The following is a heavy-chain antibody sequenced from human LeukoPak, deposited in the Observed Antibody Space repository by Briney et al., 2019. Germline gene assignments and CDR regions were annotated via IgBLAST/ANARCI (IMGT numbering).Heavy chain of an antibody. Sequence: GGSLRLSCAASGFTFSSYWMSWVRQAPGKGLEWVANIKQDGSEKYYVDSVKGRFTISRDNARNSLYLQMNSLRSEDTAVYYCARGRRVRTIAAAGTGYYYYYYYMDVWGKGTTVTISS. V-gene: IGHV3-7*03. J-gene: IGHJ6*03. CDR3: ARGRRVRTIAAAGTGYYYYYYYMDV. D-gene: IGHD6-13*01. CDR1: GFTFSSYW. CDR2: IKQDGSEK.